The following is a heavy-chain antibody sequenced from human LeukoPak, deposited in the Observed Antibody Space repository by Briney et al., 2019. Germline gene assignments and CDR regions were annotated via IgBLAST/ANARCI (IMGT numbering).Heavy chain of an antibody. CDR2: YIPMFGTA. D-gene: IGHD1-26*01. Sequence: SVKVSCKASGGTFSRYAISWVRQAPGQGLEWMGGYIPMFGTANYAQSFQNRVTISADESTSTFSMEVSSLRPEDAAVYFCAGASSKWELSFWGQGTLVTVSS. V-gene: IGHV1-69*13. J-gene: IGHJ4*02. CDR3: AGASSKWELSF. CDR1: GGTFSRYA.